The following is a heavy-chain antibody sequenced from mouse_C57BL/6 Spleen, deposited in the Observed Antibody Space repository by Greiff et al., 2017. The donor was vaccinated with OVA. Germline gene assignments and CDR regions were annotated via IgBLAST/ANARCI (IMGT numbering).Heavy chain of an antibody. CDR2: IYPGSGST. D-gene: IGHD1-1*02. J-gene: IGHJ4*01. CDR3: ARMVLYAMDY. Sequence: VHLVESGAELVKPGASVKMSCKASGYTFTSYWITWVKQRPGQGLEWIGDIYPGSGSTNYNEKFKSKATLTVDTSSSTAYMQLSSLTSEDSAVYYCARMVLYAMDYWGQGTSVTVSS. CDR1: GYTFTSYW. V-gene: IGHV1-55*01.